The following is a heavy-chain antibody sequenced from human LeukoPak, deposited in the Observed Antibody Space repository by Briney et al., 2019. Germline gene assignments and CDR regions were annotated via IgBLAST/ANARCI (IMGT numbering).Heavy chain of an antibody. CDR2: INHRGHP. D-gene: IGHD4-23*01. Sequence: SETLSLTCAVHGGSFTGYHWNWIRQSPQRGLEWIGEINHRGHPHYNPSLESRPTISVDTSKNQFSLTLKSVTAADTAIYFCARDPTTVVTVPYYFDFWGQGTPVTVSS. CDR1: GGSFTGYH. J-gene: IGHJ4*02. CDR3: ARDPTTVVTVPYYFDF. V-gene: IGHV4-34*01.